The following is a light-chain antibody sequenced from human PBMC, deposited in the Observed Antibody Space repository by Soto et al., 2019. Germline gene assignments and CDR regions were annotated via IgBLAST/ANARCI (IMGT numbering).Light chain of an antibody. CDR3: ETWDSNTRV. Sequence: QSVLTQSSSASASLGSSVKLTCTLSSGHSSYIIAWHQQQPGKAPRYLMKIDGSGSYNKGSGVPDRFSGSSSGPDRYLTISILQFDDEADYYCETWDSNTRVFGGGTQLTVL. CDR1: SGHSSYI. J-gene: IGLJ3*02. CDR2: IDGSGSY. V-gene: IGLV4-60*02.